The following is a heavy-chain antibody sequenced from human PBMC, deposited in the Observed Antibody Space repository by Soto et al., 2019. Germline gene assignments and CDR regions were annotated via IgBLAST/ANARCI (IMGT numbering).Heavy chain of an antibody. J-gene: IGHJ4*02. Sequence: PSETLSLTCDVSDESVTSPGNYWNWIRQRPDTGLEWIGYISSGGTTNYSPSLKSRVAISIDTSKNQFSLSLTSVTAADTAVYYCARAGFSYGHLLFWGQGIRVTVSS. CDR3: ARAGFSYGHLLF. CDR1: DESVTSPGNY. CDR2: ISSGGTT. V-gene: IGHV4-30-2*05. D-gene: IGHD3-10*01.